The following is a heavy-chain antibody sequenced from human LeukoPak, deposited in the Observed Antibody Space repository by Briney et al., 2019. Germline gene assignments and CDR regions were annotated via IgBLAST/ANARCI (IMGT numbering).Heavy chain of an antibody. Sequence: ASVKVSCKASGGTFSSYAISWVRQAPGQGLEWMGGIIPIFGTANYAQKFQGRVTITADESTSTAYMELSSLGSEDTAVYYCASSYNHYYYYYGMDVWGQGTTVTVSS. CDR3: ASSYNHYYYYYGMDV. J-gene: IGHJ6*02. CDR1: GGTFSSYA. V-gene: IGHV1-69*13. D-gene: IGHD1-14*01. CDR2: IIPIFGTA.